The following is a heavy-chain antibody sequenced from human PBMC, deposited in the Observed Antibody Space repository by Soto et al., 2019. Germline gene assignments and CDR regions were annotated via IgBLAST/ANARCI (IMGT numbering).Heavy chain of an antibody. Sequence: PSETLSLTCAVSGDSISGGDYYWSWIRQPPGKGLEWIGYIYYSGNTYYNPSLKSRITISLDTSKNQFSLKLSSVTAADTAVYFCARGLGTMNTWGLAWFDPWGQVTLVTVSS. J-gene: IGHJ5*02. CDR1: GDSISGGDYY. CDR2: IYYSGNT. CDR3: ARGLGTMNTWGLAWFDP. D-gene: IGHD3-16*01. V-gene: IGHV4-30-4*01.